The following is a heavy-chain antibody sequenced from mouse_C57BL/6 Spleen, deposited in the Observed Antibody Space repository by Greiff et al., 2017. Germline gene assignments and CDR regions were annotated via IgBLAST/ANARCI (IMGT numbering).Heavy chain of an antibody. V-gene: IGHV14-3*01. CDR1: GFNIKNTY. Sequence: EVQLQQSVAELVRPGASVKLSCTASGFNIKNTYMHWVKQRPEQGLEWIGRIDPANGNTKYAPKFQGKATMTADTSSNTAYLQLSSLTSEDAAIYYCARGIRDGSSYVFYYAMDYWGQGTSVTVSS. CDR3: ARGIRDGSSYVFYYAMDY. D-gene: IGHD1-1*01. J-gene: IGHJ4*01. CDR2: IDPANGNT.